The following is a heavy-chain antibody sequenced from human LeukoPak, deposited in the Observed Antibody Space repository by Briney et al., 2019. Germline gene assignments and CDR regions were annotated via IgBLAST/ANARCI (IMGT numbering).Heavy chain of an antibody. Sequence: SGTLSLTCAVSGGSISNSNWWSWVRQPPGKGLEWIGEIYHSGNTSYNPSLKSRVTISVDTSKNQFSLKLSSVTAADTAVYYCAGSTGLDAFDIWGQGTMVTVSS. CDR3: AGSTGLDAFDI. CDR1: GGSISNSNW. CDR2: IYHSGNT. V-gene: IGHV4-4*02. D-gene: IGHD3-9*01. J-gene: IGHJ3*02.